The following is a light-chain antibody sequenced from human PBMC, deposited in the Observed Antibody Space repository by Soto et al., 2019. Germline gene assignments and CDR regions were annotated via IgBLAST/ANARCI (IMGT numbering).Light chain of an antibody. V-gene: IGKV3-15*01. CDR2: GAS. CDR1: QAISSN. J-gene: IGKJ4*01. CDR3: QHYNNWLGT. Sequence: EIVMTQSPATLSVSRGERATLSCRANQAISSNLAWYQQKPGQAPRLLIYGASTRATGIPDRFSGSGSGTKFTLTISSLQSEDFAVYYCQHYNNWLGTFGGGTKVDIK.